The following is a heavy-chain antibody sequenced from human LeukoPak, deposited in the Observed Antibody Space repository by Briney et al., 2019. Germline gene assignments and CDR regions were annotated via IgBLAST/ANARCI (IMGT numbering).Heavy chain of an antibody. J-gene: IGHJ4*02. CDR3: ARGGGTPRWKAMVTW. D-gene: IGHD5-18*01. CDR2: IYYSGNA. Sequence: PSETLSLTCIVSGGSIRSGGYYWSWIRQHPGKGLEWIGYIYYSGNAYYNPSLTSRVTISVDTSKNQFSLKLSSVTAADTAVYYCARGGGTPRWKAMVTWGGQGTLVTVSS. V-gene: IGHV4-31*03. CDR1: GGSIRSGGYY.